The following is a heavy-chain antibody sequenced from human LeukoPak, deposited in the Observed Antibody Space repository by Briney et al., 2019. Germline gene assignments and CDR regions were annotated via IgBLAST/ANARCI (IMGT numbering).Heavy chain of an antibody. J-gene: IGHJ4*02. D-gene: IGHD2-2*01. CDR1: GGSFSGYY. CDR2: INHSGST. V-gene: IGHV4-34*01. Sequence: SETLSLTCAVYGGSFSGYYWSWIRQPPGKGLEWIGEINHSGSTNYNPSLKSRVTISVVASKNQFSLKLSSVTAADTAVYYCARGLPPAVGLLRYFDYWGQGTLVTVSS. CDR3: ARGLPPAVGLLRYFDY.